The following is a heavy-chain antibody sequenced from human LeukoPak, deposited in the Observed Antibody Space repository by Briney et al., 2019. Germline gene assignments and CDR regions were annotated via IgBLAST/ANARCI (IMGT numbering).Heavy chain of an antibody. CDR2: IYYSGST. Sequence: SETLSLTRIVCGGSLSSYYWSWIRQPPGKGLEWVGYIYYSGSTNYNPSLKSGVTISVDTSKNQFSLKLSSVTAADTAVYYCARGTYCGSDCYSFEYWGQGTLVTVSS. CDR1: GGSLSSYY. CDR3: ARGTYCGSDCYSFEY. V-gene: IGHV4-59*01. D-gene: IGHD2-21*01. J-gene: IGHJ4*02.